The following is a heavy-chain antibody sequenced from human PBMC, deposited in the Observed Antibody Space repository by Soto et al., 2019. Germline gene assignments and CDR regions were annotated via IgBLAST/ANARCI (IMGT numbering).Heavy chain of an antibody. J-gene: IGHJ4*02. CDR2: ISSSSSYI. CDR3: ARDKKYCSGGSSYGNHDX. CDR1: GFTFSSYS. V-gene: IGHV3-21*01. D-gene: IGHD2-15*01. Sequence: PGGSLRLSFAASGFTFSSYSMNWVRQAPGKGLEWVSSISSSSSYIYYADSVKVRFTISIDNDKNSLYLQMNSLRAEDTAVYYCARDKKYCSGGSSYGNHDXWGQGTLVTVSX.